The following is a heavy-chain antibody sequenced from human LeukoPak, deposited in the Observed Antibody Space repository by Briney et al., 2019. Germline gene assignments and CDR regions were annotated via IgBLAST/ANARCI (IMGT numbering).Heavy chain of an antibody. V-gene: IGHV3-21*06. CDR2: IDSSGGYM. D-gene: IGHD5/OR15-5a*01. CDR3: LRGDLRDY. CDR1: GFTFSSYA. Sequence: PGGSLRLSCAASGFTFSSYAVSWVRQAPGKGLEWVSSIDSSGGYMFYADSVKGRFIISRDNAKDSLYLQMNSLRVEDTAVYYCLRGDLRDYWGQGTLVTVSS. J-gene: IGHJ4*02.